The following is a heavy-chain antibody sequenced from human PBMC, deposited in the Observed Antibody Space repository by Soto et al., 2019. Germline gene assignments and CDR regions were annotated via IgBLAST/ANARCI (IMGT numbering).Heavy chain of an antibody. J-gene: IGHJ6*02. V-gene: IGHV5-51*01. CDR1: GYSFTSYW. Sequence: GESLKLSCKGSGYSFTSYWIGWVRQMPGKGLEWMGIIYPGDSDTRYSPSFQGQVTISADKSISTAYLQWSSLKASDTAMYYCARQGGYDRYYYYYYGMDVWGQGTTVTVFS. CDR2: IYPGDSDT. CDR3: ARQGGYDRYYYYYYGMDV. D-gene: IGHD5-12*01.